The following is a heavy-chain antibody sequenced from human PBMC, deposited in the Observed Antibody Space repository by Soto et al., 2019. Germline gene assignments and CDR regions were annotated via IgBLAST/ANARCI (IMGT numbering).Heavy chain of an antibody. V-gene: IGHV4-30-4*01. Sequence: SETLSLTCTVSGGSISSGDYYWSWIRQPPGKGLEWIGYIYYSGSTYYNPSLKSRVTISVDTSKNQFSLKLSSVTAADTAVYYCARVYDSSGYYLVIHAFDIWGQGTTVTVS. CDR2: IYYSGST. D-gene: IGHD3-22*01. J-gene: IGHJ3*02. CDR1: GGSISSGDYY. CDR3: ARVYDSSGYYLVIHAFDI.